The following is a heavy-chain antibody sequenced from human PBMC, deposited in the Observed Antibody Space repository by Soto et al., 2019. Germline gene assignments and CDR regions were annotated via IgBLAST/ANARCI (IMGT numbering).Heavy chain of an antibody. CDR1: GGSISSYY. Sequence: SETLSLTCTVSGGSISSYYWSRIRQPPGKGLEWIGYIYYSGSTNHNPSLKSRVTISVDTSKNQFSLKLSSVTAADTAVYYCARHYGSGSYYSALDYGMDVWGQGTTVTVSS. CDR2: IYYSGST. CDR3: ARHYGSGSYYSALDYGMDV. V-gene: IGHV4-59*08. D-gene: IGHD3-10*01. J-gene: IGHJ6*02.